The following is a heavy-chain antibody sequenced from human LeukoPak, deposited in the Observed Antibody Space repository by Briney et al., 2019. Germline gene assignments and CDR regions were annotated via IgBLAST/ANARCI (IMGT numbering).Heavy chain of an antibody. V-gene: IGHV3-21*01. CDR3: ARAKTFDWLFPDYYMDV. CDR1: GFTFSSYS. D-gene: IGHD3-9*01. CDR2: ISSSSSYI. J-gene: IGHJ6*03. Sequence: PGGSLRLSCAASGFTFSSYSMNWVRQAPGKGLEWVSSISSSSSYIYYADSVKGRFTISRDNAKNSLYLQMNSLRAEDTAVYYCARAKTFDWLFPDYYMDVWGKGTTVTVPS.